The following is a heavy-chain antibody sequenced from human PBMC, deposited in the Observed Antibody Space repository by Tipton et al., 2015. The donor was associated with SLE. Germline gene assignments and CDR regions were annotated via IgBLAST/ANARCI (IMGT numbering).Heavy chain of an antibody. CDR2: IDRRGNT. CDR1: GGSFSGYY. CDR3: ARGGGRLAVAGSGWFDP. V-gene: IGHV4-34*01. Sequence: TLSLTCAVYGGSFSGYYWSWIRQPPGKGLEWIGEIDRRGNTKYNPSLKSRVTISVDTSKNQFSLKLRSVTATDTAVYYCARGGGRLAVAGSGWFDPWGQGTLVTVSS. J-gene: IGHJ5*02. D-gene: IGHD6-19*01.